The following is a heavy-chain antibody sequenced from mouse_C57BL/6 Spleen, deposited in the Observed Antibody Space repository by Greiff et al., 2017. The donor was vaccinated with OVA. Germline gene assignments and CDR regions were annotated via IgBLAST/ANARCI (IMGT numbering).Heavy chain of an antibody. D-gene: IGHD1-1*01. CDR3: ARTGGSSPSYWYFDV. Sequence: EVQLVESEGGLVQPGSSMKLSCTASGFTFSDYYMAWVRQVPEKGLEWVANINYDGSSTYYLDSLKSRFIISRDNAKNILYLQMSSLKSEDTATYYCARTGGSSPSYWYFDVWGTGTTVTVSS. J-gene: IGHJ1*03. CDR2: INYDGSST. V-gene: IGHV5-16*01. CDR1: GFTFSDYY.